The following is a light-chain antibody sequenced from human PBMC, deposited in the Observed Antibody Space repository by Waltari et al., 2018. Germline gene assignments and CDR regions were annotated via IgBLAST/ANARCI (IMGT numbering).Light chain of an antibody. Sequence: QSALTQPASVSGSPGQSITISCTGTSNDVGGYGYVSWYQQYPGRAPKLIIYEVAYRPSVISTRVSGSKSGNTASLTISGLQADDEADYYCSSHTSTVPHVFGTGTRVTV. J-gene: IGLJ1*01. V-gene: IGLV2-14*01. CDR3: SSHTSTVPHV. CDR2: EVA. CDR1: SNDVGGYGY.